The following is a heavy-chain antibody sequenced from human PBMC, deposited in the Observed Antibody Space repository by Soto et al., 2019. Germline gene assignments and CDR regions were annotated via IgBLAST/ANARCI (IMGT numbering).Heavy chain of an antibody. J-gene: IGHJ4*02. V-gene: IGHV1-69*02. CDR2: IIPILGIA. Sequence: QVQLVQSGAEVKKPGSSVKVSCKASGGTFSSYTISWVRQAPGQGLEWMGRIIPILGIANYAQKFRGRVTITADNSPSTAYMELSSLRSEDTAVYYCARAPVYGDYDAVYFDYWGQGTLVTVSS. CDR1: GGTFSSYT. D-gene: IGHD4-17*01. CDR3: ARAPVYGDYDAVYFDY.